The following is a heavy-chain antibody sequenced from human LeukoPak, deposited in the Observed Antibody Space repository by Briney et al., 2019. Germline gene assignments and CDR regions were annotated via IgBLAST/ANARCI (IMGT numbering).Heavy chain of an antibody. D-gene: IGHD3-10*01. CDR3: ARGISTYYYGSGSRP. CDR2: ISWNSGSI. J-gene: IGHJ5*02. V-gene: IGHV3-9*01. CDR1: GFTFDDYA. Sequence: GRSLRLSCAASGFTFDDYAMHWVRQAPGKGLEWVSGISWNSGSIGYADSVKGRFTISRDNAENSLYLQMNSLRAEDTAVYYCARGISTYYYGSGSRPWGQGTLVTVSS.